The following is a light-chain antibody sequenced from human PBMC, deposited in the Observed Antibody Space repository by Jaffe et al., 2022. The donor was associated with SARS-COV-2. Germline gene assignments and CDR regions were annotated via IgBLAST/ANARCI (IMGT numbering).Light chain of an antibody. CDR2: NND. Sequence: QSVLAQPPSASGAPGQRVTISCSGRRSNIEYNAVNWYQQLPGTAPKLLIYNNDQRPSGVPDRFSGSKSGTSASLAISGLQSEDEGDYHCATWDDSLNSWVFGGGTKLTVL. V-gene: IGLV1-44*01. J-gene: IGLJ3*02. CDR3: ATWDDSLNSWV. CDR1: RSNIEYNA.